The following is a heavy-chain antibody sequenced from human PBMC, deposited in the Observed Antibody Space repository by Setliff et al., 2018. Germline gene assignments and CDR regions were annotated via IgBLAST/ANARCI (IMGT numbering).Heavy chain of an antibody. D-gene: IGHD1-26*01. CDR2: INPSGGST. J-gene: IGHJ4*02. V-gene: IGHV1-46*01. Sequence: ASVKVSCKASGYTFTSYGISWVRQATGQGLEWMGIINPSGGSTSYAQKFQGRVTMTRDTSTSTVYMELSSLRSEDTAVYYCARAGGSYYYWGQGTLVTVSS. CDR1: GYTFTSYG. CDR3: ARAGGSYYY.